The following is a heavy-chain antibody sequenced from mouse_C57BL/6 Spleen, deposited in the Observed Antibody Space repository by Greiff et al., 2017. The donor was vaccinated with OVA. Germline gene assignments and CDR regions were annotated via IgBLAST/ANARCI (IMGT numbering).Heavy chain of an antibody. J-gene: IGHJ1*03. D-gene: IGHD2-3*01. CDR2: IDPSDSYT. V-gene: IGHV1-50*01. Sequence: VQLQQPGAELVKPGASVKLSCKASGYTFTSYWMQWVKQRPGQGLEWIGEIDPSDSYTNYNQKFKGKATLTVDTSSSTAYMQLSSLTSEDSAVYYCARRSFYDGYWYFDVWGTGTTVTVSS. CDR1: GYTFTSYW. CDR3: ARRSFYDGYWYFDV.